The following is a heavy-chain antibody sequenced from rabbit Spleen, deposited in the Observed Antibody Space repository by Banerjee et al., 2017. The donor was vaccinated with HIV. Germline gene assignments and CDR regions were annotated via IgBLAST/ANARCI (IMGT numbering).Heavy chain of an antibody. D-gene: IGHD3-1*01. V-gene: IGHV1S45*01. J-gene: IGHJ6*01. CDR2: INAATAKP. CDR3: AREDVDGSYTL. CDR1: GFSFSDRDV. Sequence: QEQLVESGGGLVQPEGSLTLTCKASGFSFSDRDVMCWVRQAPGKGLEWIACINAATAKPVYATWAKGRFAISKTSTTVDLKITRPTTEDTATYFCAREDVDGSYTLWGPGTLVTVS.